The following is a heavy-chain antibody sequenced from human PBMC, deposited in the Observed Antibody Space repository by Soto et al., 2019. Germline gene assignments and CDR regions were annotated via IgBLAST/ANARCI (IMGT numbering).Heavy chain of an antibody. Sequence: QITLKESGPTLVKPTQTLTLTCTFSGFSLSTSGVGVGWIRQPPGKALEWLALIFWDDDKRYSPSLKSRVTITQDTSNLRVVVVMTNMDPVDTATYYCAHSTYYYGSGTHWAYWGEGTLVTVSS. CDR2: IFWDDDK. CDR1: GFSLSTSGVG. V-gene: IGHV2-5*02. J-gene: IGHJ4*02. CDR3: AHSTYYYGSGTHWAY. D-gene: IGHD3-10*01.